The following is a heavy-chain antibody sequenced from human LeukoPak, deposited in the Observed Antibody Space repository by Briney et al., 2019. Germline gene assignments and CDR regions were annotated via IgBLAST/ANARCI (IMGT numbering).Heavy chain of an antibody. D-gene: IGHD5-18*01. CDR2: IYYSGTT. J-gene: IGHJ5*02. V-gene: IGHV4-39*07. Sequence: PSETLCLTCAVSGGSLSSSPYYWGWIRQPPGKGLEWIGSIYYSGTTHYNPSLESRATITVDTSKTQFSLKLASVTAADTAIYYCAKGAGGFSYYNWFAPWGQGTLVTVSS. CDR3: AKGAGGFSYYNWFAP. CDR1: GGSLSSSPYY.